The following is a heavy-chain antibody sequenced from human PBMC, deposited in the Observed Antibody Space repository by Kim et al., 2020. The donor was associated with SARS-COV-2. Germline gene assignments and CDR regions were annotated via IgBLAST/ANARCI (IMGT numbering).Heavy chain of an antibody. CDR3: ARVFSDGYSSGWTSVDY. Sequence: SETLSLTCAVSGGSISSSNWWSWVRQPPGKGLEWIGEIYHSGSTNYNPSLKSRVTISVDKSKNQFSLKLSSVTAADTAVYYCARVFSDGYSSGWTSVDYWGQETLVTVSS. CDR1: GGSISSSNW. V-gene: IGHV4-4*02. CDR2: IYHSGST. D-gene: IGHD6-19*01. J-gene: IGHJ4*02.